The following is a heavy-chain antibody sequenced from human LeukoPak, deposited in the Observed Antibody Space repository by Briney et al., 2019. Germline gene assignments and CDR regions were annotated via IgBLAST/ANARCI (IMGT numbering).Heavy chain of an antibody. V-gene: IGHV1-18*01. D-gene: IGHD3-22*01. CDR1: GYTFTSYG. J-gene: IGHJ4*02. CDR3: ARDPDSSGYYPDFDY. CDR2: ISAYNGNT. Sequence: GASVKVSCKASGYTFTSYGISWVRQAPGQGLEWMGWISAYNGNTNYAQKFQGRVTMTRDTSISTAYMELSRLRSDDTAVYYCARDPDSSGYYPDFDYWGQGTLVTVSS.